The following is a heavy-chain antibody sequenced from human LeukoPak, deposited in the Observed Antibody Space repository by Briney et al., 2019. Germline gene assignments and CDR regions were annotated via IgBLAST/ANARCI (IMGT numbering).Heavy chain of an antibody. J-gene: IGHJ4*02. V-gene: IGHV4-4*07. CDR3: TIGGASGSLAH. D-gene: IGHD6-13*01. CDR2: TYTSGDT. CDR1: RASISDNY. Sequence: TPSETLSLTCTVSRASISDNYWSWSRQPAGKALEWIGRTYTSGDTNYNPSLKSRASVSVDTSKNQFYLSLRYVTAAGTAVYYCTIGGASGSLAHWGPGTLVTVSS.